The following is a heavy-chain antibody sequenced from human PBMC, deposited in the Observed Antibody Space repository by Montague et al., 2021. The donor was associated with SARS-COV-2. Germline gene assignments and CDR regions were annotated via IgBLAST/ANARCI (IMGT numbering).Heavy chain of an antibody. Sequence: SETLSLTCTVSGGSISSYYWSWIRQPPGKGLEWIGEIYYSRSTNYNPSLKSRVTISVDTSKNQFSLKVRSVTAADTAVYYCARRRERWSDAFDIWGQGTMVTVSS. CDR2: IYYSRST. CDR3: ARRRERWSDAFDI. CDR1: GGSISSYY. D-gene: IGHD2-15*01. V-gene: IGHV4-59*08. J-gene: IGHJ3*02.